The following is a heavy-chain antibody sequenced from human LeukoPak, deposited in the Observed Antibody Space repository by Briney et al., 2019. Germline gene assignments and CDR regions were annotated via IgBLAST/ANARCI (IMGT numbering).Heavy chain of an antibody. CDR2: ISYDGSNK. Sequence: PGGSLRLSCAASGFTFSSYGMHWVRQAPGKGLEWVAVISYDGSNKYYADSVKGRFTISRDNSKNPLYLQMNSLRAEATAVYSCAKAHPPSAIVVVPAPSNWGQGTLSPSPQ. D-gene: IGHD2-2*01. CDR1: GFTFSSYG. CDR3: AKAHPPSAIVVVPAPSN. J-gene: IGHJ4*02. V-gene: IGHV3-30*18.